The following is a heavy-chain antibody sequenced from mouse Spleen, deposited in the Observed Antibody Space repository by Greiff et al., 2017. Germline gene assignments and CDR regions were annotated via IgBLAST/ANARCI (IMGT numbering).Heavy chain of an antibody. CDR2: ISSGGSYT. J-gene: IGHJ2*01. CDR1: GFTFSSYA. V-gene: IGHV5-9-1*01. Sequence: EVMLVESGGGLVKPGGSLKLSCAASGFTFSSYAMSWVRQTPEKRLEWVATISSGGSYTYYPDSVKGRFTISRDNAKNTLYLQMSSLRSEDTAMYYCARQEESYYFDYWGQGTTLTVSS. CDR3: ARQEESYYFDY.